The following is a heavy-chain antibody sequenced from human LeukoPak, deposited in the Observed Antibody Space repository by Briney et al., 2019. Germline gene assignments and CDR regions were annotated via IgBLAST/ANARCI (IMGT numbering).Heavy chain of an antibody. CDR1: GFTFSNYD. J-gene: IGHJ4*02. V-gene: IGHV3-13*04. Sequence: GGSLRLSCAASGFTFSNYDMYWVRQATGKGLEWVSRIGTAGDTYYPGSVKGRFTISRENAKNSLYLQMNSLRAGDTAVYHCARDAGSREFDYWGQGTLVTVSS. CDR3: ARDAGSREFDY. D-gene: IGHD1-26*01. CDR2: IGTAGDT.